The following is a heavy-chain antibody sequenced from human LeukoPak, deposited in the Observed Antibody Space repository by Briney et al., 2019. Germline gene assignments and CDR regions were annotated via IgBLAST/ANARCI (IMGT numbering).Heavy chain of an antibody. CDR1: GGSISSYY. Sequence: PSETLSLTCTVSGGSISSYYWSWIRQPPGKGLEWIGFIYYTGSTNYNPSLKSRLTISLDTSKNQFSLRLSSVTAADTAVYYCARTHAFDIWGQGAMVTVSS. CDR2: IYYTGST. V-gene: IGHV4-59*01. J-gene: IGHJ3*02. CDR3: ARTHAFDI.